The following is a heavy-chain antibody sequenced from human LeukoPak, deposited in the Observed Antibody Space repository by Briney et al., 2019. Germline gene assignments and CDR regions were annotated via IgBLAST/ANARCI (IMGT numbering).Heavy chain of an antibody. V-gene: IGHV1-2*02. D-gene: IGHD3-10*01. Sequence: ASVKVSCKASGYTFTGYYMHWVRHAPGQGLELMGWINPNSGGTNYAQKFQGRVTMTRDTSISTAYMELSRLRSDDTAVYYCALVLHYYGSGSYYSPFDYWGQGTLVTVSS. CDR1: GYTFTGYY. CDR2: INPNSGGT. J-gene: IGHJ4*02. CDR3: ALVLHYYGSGSYYSPFDY.